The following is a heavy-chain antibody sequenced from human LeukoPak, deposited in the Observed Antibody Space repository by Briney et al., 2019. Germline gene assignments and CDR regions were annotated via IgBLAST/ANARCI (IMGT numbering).Heavy chain of an antibody. J-gene: IGHJ4*02. CDR1: GGSISGYY. CDR2: IFSSGST. V-gene: IGHV4-59*08. CDR3: ARHYYDRSDSYSFDY. Sequence: SETLSLTCTVSGGSISGYYWSWIRQPPGKGLEWIGYIFSSGSTNYNPSLKSRVTISEDTSVNQFSLKLSSVTAADTAVYYCARHYYDRSDSYSFDYWGQGTTVTVSS. D-gene: IGHD3-22*01.